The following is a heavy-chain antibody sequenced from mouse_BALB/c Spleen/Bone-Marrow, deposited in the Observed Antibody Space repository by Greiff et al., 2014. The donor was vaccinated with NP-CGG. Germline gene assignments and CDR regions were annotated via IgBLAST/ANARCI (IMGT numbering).Heavy chain of an antibody. CDR1: GFTFSSYG. Sequence: VQLQQSGGDLVKPGGSLKLSCAASGFTFSSYGMSWVCQTPDKRLEWVATINSGGVNTYYIDSVKGRFTISRDNAKNTLYLQMSSLKSEDTAMYHCARRGNWDGRAAMDYWGQGTSVTVSS. CDR3: ARRGNWDGRAAMDY. J-gene: IGHJ4*01. CDR2: INSGGVNT. D-gene: IGHD4-1*01. V-gene: IGHV5-6*01.